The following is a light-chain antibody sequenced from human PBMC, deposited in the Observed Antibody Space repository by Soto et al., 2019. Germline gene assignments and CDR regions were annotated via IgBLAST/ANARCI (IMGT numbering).Light chain of an antibody. V-gene: IGKV3-20*01. J-gene: IGKJ2*01. CDR2: HAS. Sequence: IVLTQSPGNISLSPGERATLACRASQSVSSKAFAWYQQRPGQAPRLLVYHASTRATGIPDRFSGSGSGTDFTLTISRLEAEDSAVYFCHQYGSSPLYTFGQGTKVEIK. CDR3: HQYGSSPLYT. CDR1: QSVSSKA.